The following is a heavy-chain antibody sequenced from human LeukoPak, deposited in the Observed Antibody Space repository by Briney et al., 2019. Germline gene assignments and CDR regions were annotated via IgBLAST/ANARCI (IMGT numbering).Heavy chain of an antibody. CDR2: ISGSGGST. CDR3: AKDTRIDFWSGYYNY. CDR1: GFTFSSYA. J-gene: IGHJ4*02. Sequence: GGSLRLSCAASGFTFSSYAMSWVRQAPGKGLEWVSAISGSGGSTYYADSVKGRFTISRDNFKNTLYLQMNSLRAEDTAVYYCAKDTRIDFWSGYYNYWSQGTLVTVSS. V-gene: IGHV3-23*01. D-gene: IGHD3-3*01.